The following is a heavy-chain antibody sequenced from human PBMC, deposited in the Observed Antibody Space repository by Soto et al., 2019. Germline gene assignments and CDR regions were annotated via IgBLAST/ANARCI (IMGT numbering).Heavy chain of an antibody. CDR3: ARGAGGYYYMDV. Sequence: EVQLVESGGGLVQPGGSLRLSCAASGFTFSSYWMHWVRQAPGKGLVWVSRLYTDGTRTSYADPVKGRFTISRDNAKNTLYRQRNSLRAEDRAVYYCARGAGGYYYMDVGGKGTTVTVSS. CDR2: LYTDGTRT. D-gene: IGHD3-10*01. CDR1: GFTFSSYW. J-gene: IGHJ6*03. V-gene: IGHV3-74*01.